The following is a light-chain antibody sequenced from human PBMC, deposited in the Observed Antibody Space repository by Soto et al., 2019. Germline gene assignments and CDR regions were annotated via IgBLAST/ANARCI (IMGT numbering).Light chain of an antibody. CDR1: QSVSNSF. J-gene: IGKJ1*01. CDR3: QQYGHSPRT. CDR2: AAS. Sequence: EVMLTQSAGTLSLSPGERASLSCRASQSVSNSFLAWYQQKAGQSPRLLIYAASARAIGIPDRFSGSGSGTDFTLTISRLEPEDFAVYYCQQYGHSPRTFGQGTKV. V-gene: IGKV3-20*01.